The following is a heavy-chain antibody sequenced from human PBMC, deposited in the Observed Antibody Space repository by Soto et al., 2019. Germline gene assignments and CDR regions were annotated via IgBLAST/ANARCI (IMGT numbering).Heavy chain of an antibody. D-gene: IGHD3-10*01. V-gene: IGHV3-23*01. J-gene: IGHJ4*02. CDR3: AKSYGSGSGQFDH. Sequence: PGGSLRLSCAASGFSFNIFAMNWVRQAPGKGLEWVSTISATVGSTDYADSVKGRFTISRDNSKNTLYLQMNSLRAEDTAVYYCAKSYGSGSGQFDHWGQGTLVTVSS. CDR1: GFSFNIFA. CDR2: ISATVGST.